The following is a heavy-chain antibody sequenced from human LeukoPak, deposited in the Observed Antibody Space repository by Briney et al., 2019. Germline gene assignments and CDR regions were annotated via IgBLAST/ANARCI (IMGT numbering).Heavy chain of an antibody. Sequence: ASVKVSCKASGYTFTGYYMHWVRQAPGQGLEWMGWINPNSGGTNYAQKFQGRVTMTGDTSISTAYLQWSSLKASDTAMYYCARRAYDSSGYYMDRAFDIWGQGTMVTVSS. V-gene: IGHV1-2*02. CDR3: ARRAYDSSGYYMDRAFDI. CDR1: GYTFTGYY. CDR2: INPNSGGT. D-gene: IGHD3-22*01. J-gene: IGHJ3*02.